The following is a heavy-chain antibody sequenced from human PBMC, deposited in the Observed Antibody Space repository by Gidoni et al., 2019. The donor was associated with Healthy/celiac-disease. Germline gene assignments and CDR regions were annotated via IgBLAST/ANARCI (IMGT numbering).Heavy chain of an antibody. V-gene: IGHV3-30*18. CDR3: AKGLSAYNWNYFYFSVSPGL. CDR2: ISYDGSNK. CDR1: GFTFSSYG. D-gene: IGHD1-7*01. J-gene: IGHJ4*02. Sequence: QVQLVESGGGVVQPGRSLRLSCAASGFTFSSYGMHWVRQAPGKGLEWVAVISYDGSNKYYADSVKGRFTISRDNSKNTLYLQMNSLRAEDTAVYYCAKGLSAYNWNYFYFSVSPGLWGQGTLVTVSS.